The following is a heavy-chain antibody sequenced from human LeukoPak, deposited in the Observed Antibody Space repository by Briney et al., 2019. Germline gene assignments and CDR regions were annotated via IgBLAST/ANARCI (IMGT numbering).Heavy chain of an antibody. Sequence: SETLSLTCAVYGGSFSGYYWTWIRQPPGKGLEWIGEINHSGSTNYNPSLKSRVTISVDTSKNQFSLRLSSVTAADTAVYYCAGFNSVDYWGQGTLVTVSP. V-gene: IGHV4-34*01. J-gene: IGHJ4*02. CDR3: AGFNSVDY. D-gene: IGHD3-3*01. CDR2: INHSGST. CDR1: GGSFSGYY.